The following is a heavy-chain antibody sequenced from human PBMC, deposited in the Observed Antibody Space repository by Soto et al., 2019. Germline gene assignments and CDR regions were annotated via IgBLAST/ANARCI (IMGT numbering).Heavy chain of an antibody. CDR1: GGSITSNHW. V-gene: IGHV4-4*02. Sequence: SETLSLTCSVSGGSITSNHWWSWVRQAPGKGLEWIGEIFHRGTSHHNPSLESRVTLSVDKSKNQFSLMLTSVTAADTAVYYCASKYCPSTICYLFDNWGQGALVTVSS. CDR3: ASKYCPSTICYLFDN. CDR2: IFHRGTS. D-gene: IGHD2-15*01. J-gene: IGHJ4*02.